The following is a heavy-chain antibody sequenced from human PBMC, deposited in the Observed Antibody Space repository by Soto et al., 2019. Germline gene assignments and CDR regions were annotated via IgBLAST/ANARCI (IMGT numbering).Heavy chain of an antibody. D-gene: IGHD4-17*01. CDR2: IHYSGST. V-gene: IGHV4-31*03. CDR1: GGSISSGGYY. CDR3: ATNRYGDYDGY. J-gene: IGHJ4*02. Sequence: QVQLQESGPGLVKPSQTLSRTCTVSGGSISSGGYYWSWIRQHPGKGLEWIGYIHYSGSTYYNPSVKSRGTISVDTSKNQFSLKLSSVTAADTAVYCCATNRYGDYDGYWGQGTLVTVSS.